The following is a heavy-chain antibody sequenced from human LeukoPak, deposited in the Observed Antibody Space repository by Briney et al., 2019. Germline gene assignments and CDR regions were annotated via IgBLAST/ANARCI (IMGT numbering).Heavy chain of an antibody. Sequence: SETLSLTCNVSGGSISTYYWIWIRQPQGKGLEWIGYIYYSGSTYYNPALKSRVTISLDTSKNHFSLRLNSVTAADTAVYYCARRVTGRGTYYFDYWGQGTLVTVSS. CDR1: GGSISTYY. D-gene: IGHD3-16*01. J-gene: IGHJ4*02. CDR2: IYYSGST. V-gene: IGHV4-59*08. CDR3: ARRVTGRGTYYFDY.